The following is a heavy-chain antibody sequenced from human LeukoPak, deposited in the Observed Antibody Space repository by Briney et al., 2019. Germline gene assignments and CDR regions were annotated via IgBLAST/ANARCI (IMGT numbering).Heavy chain of an antibody. J-gene: IGHJ6*02. V-gene: IGHV3-53*01. CDR3: AREGNYYDMDV. Sequence: GRSLRLSCAASGFTFSSYAMHWVRQAPGKGLEWVSVIFSGGTTYYADSVKGRFTISRDNSKNTLYLQMNSLRAEDTAVYYCAREGNYYDMDVWGQGTTVTVSS. CDR2: IFSGGTT. CDR1: GFTFSSYA.